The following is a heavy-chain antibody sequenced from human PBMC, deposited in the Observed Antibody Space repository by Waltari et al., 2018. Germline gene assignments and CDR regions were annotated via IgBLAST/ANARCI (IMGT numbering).Heavy chain of an antibody. CDR1: GFTFSSYA. Sequence: QVQLVESGGGVVQPGRSLRLSCAASGFTFSSYAMHWVRQAPGKGLEWVAVISYDGSNKNYADSVKGRFTISRDNSKNTLYLQMNSLRAEDTAVYYCARDESGSYDYWGQGTLVTVSS. D-gene: IGHD1-26*01. CDR2: ISYDGSNK. V-gene: IGHV3-30-3*01. J-gene: IGHJ4*02. CDR3: ARDESGSYDY.